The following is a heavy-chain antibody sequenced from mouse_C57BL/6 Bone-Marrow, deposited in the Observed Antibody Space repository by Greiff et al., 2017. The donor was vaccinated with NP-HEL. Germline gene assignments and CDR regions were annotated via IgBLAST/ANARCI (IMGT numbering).Heavy chain of an antibody. CDR1: GFTFSDYY. CDR3: ARVYYDYGPFAY. J-gene: IGHJ3*01. CDR2: ISTGGGST. D-gene: IGHD2-4*01. Sequence: EVHLVESGGGLVQPGGSLKLSCAASGFTFSDYYMYWVRQTPEKRLEWVAYISTGGGSTYYPDPVKGRFTISRDNAKNTLYLQMSRLKSEDTAMYYCARVYYDYGPFAYWGQGTLVTVSA. V-gene: IGHV5-12*01.